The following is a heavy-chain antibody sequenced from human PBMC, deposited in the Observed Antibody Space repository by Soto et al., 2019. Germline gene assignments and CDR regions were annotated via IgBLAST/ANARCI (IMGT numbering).Heavy chain of an antibody. D-gene: IGHD6-19*01. CDR2: ITWNGGST. CDR3: ARRGVAEAGLDAFDI. Sequence: EVQLVESGGGVVRPGGSLRLSCAASGFTFDDYGMSWVRQAPGTGLEWVSGITWNGGSTGYADSVKGRFTISRDNAKNSLYLQMNSLRAEDTALYHCARRGVAEAGLDAFDIWGQGTMVTVSS. J-gene: IGHJ3*02. CDR1: GFTFDDYG. V-gene: IGHV3-20*01.